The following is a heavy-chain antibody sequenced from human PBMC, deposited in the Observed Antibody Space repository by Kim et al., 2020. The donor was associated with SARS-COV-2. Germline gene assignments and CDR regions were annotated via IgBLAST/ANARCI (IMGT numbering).Heavy chain of an antibody. CDR2: IRSKAYGGTT. CDR1: GFTFGDYA. CDR3: TRDLGMGCSGGSCYRYYYYGMDV. V-gene: IGHV3-49*04. D-gene: IGHD2-15*01. Sequence: GGSLRLSCTASGFTFGDYAMSWVRQAPGKGLEWVGFIRSKAYGGTTEYAASVKGRFTISRDDSKSIAYLQMNSLKTEDTAVYYCTRDLGMGCSGGSCYRYYYYGMDVWGQGTTVTVSS. J-gene: IGHJ6*02.